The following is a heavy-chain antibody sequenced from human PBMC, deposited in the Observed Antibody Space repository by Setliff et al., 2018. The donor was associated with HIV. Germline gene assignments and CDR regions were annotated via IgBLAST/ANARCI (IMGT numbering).Heavy chain of an antibody. CDR3: TIDLVDPPAFGLDY. J-gene: IGHJ4*02. Sequence: GESLKISCQCSGFNFLAHWIGWVRQVPEKGLEWMGIVYPGDSDTRYNPSFEGQVTVSADKTITTAYLQLNSLKTEDTAVYYCTIDLVDPPAFGLDYWGQGTLVTVSS. V-gene: IGHV5-51*01. CDR1: GFNFLAHW. CDR2: VYPGDSDT. D-gene: IGHD3-3*02.